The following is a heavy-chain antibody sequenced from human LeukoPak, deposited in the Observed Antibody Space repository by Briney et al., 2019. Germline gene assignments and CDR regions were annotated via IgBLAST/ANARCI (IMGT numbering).Heavy chain of an antibody. CDR3: ARDREISLKMAPRGFVDY. V-gene: IGHV3-48*04. J-gene: IGHJ4*02. Sequence: QPGGSLRLSCAASGFTFSSYSMNWVRQAPGKGLEWVSYISSSSSTIYYADSVKGRFTISRDNAKNSLYLQMNSLRAEDTAVYYCARDREISLKMAPRGFVDYWGQGTLVTVSS. CDR2: ISSSSSTI. D-gene: IGHD5-24*01. CDR1: GFTFSSYS.